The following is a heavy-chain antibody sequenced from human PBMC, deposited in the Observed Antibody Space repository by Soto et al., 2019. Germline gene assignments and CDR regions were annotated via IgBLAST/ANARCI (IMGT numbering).Heavy chain of an antibody. Sequence: VKVSCKASGGTFSSYAISWVRQAPGQGLEWMGGIIPIFGTANYAQKFQGRVTITADKSTSTAYMELSSLRSEDTAVYYCARLHPEYYDFWSGYSHNWFDPWGQGTLVTVSS. CDR2: IIPIFGTA. D-gene: IGHD3-3*01. J-gene: IGHJ5*02. V-gene: IGHV1-69*13. CDR3: ARLHPEYYDFWSGYSHNWFDP. CDR1: GGTFSSYA.